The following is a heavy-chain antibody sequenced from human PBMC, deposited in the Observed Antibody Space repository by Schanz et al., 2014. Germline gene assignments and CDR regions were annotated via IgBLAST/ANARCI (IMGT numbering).Heavy chain of an antibody. D-gene: IGHD2-15*01. CDR1: GFTFTTYA. CDR2: VSASGGGP. Sequence: DVQLLESGGGLVQPGESLRLSCAASGFTFTTYAMTWVRQAPGKGLEWVSLVSASGGGPFYADSVKGRFTISRDNSRNTVYLQMSSLRAEDTAVYYCVKDDRGDVVVVAANYWGQGAQXIVSS. CDR3: VKDDRGDVVVVAANY. V-gene: IGHV3-23*01. J-gene: IGHJ4*02.